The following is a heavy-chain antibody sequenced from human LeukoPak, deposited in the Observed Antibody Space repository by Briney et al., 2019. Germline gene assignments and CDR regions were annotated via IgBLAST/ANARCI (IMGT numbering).Heavy chain of an antibody. V-gene: IGHV3-74*01. CDR3: ARDLSFSPDH. Sequence: AGGSLRLSCAGSGFTLSSSWMHWVRQAPGKGPVWVAHVSPDGNLANYADSVKGRFIISRDNAKNTLFLQMNSLRAEDTAVYYCARDLSFSPDHWSQGTLVTVSS. J-gene: IGHJ4*02. CDR1: GFTLSSSW. CDR2: VSPDGNLA.